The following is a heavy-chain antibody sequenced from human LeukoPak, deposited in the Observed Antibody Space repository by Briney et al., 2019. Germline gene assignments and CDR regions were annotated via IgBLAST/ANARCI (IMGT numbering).Heavy chain of an antibody. V-gene: IGHV3-21*01. CDR1: GFTFSSYT. CDR3: ARGWGFYYFDS. J-gene: IGHJ4*02. CDR2: FTSSSSSI. Sequence: GGSLRLSCAASGFTFSSYTMSWVRQAPGKGLEWVSSFTSSSSSIYYADSVKGRFTISRDNAKNSLYLQLKSLRAEDTAVYYCARGWGFYYFDSWGQGTLVTVSS. D-gene: IGHD1-26*01.